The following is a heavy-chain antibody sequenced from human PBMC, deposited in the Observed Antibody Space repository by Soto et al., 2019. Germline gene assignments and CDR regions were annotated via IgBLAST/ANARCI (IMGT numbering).Heavy chain of an antibody. CDR3: ARAPRTYCSSTSCYFDY. Sequence: VGSLRLSCAASGFTFSSYSMNWVRQAPGKGLEWVSSISSSSSYIYYADSVKGRFTISRDNAKNSLYLQMNSLRAEDTAVYYCARAPRTYCSSTSCYFDYWGQGTLVTVSS. CDR1: GFTFSSYS. CDR2: ISSSSSYI. J-gene: IGHJ4*02. D-gene: IGHD2-2*01. V-gene: IGHV3-21*01.